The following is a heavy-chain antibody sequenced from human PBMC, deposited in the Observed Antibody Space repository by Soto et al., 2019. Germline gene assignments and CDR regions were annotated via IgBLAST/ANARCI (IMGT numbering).Heavy chain of an antibody. CDR2: IYYSGST. CDR1: GGSISSSNYY. V-gene: IGHV4-39*01. D-gene: IGHD3-16*01. CDR3: ASPTLGAFDI. Sequence: SETLSLTCTVSGGSISSSNYYWGWIRQPPGKGLEWIGSIYYSGSTSYNSSLKSRVTISVDTSKNQFSLRLSSVTAADTAVYYCASPTLGAFDIWGQGTMVTVSS. J-gene: IGHJ3*02.